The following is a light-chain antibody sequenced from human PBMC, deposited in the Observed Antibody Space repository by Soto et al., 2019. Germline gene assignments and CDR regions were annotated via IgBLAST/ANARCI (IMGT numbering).Light chain of an antibody. J-gene: IGKJ5*01. CDR3: QQYGTSPIT. V-gene: IGKV3-20*01. CDR1: QSLSGNY. CDR2: SAS. Sequence: EIVLTQSRGTLSLSPGERVTLSCRASQSLSGNYLAWYQQKPGQAPRFLIYSASNRAAGIPDRFSGGGSGTDFALTINRLEPEDFAVYYCQQYGTSPITFGQGTRLEIK.